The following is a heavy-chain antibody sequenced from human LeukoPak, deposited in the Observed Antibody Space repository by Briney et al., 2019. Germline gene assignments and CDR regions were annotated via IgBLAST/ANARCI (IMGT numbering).Heavy chain of an antibody. V-gene: IGHV5-51*01. CDR1: GYRSTSYW. D-gene: IGHD4-23*01. J-gene: IGHJ4*02. CDR2: IYPGDSDT. CDR3: ARGTNSRCFDY. Sequence: PGESLQISFKGSGYRSTSYWIAWVRQMPGKGLQWMGIIYPGDSDTKYSPSFQGQVTISADKSISTAYLQWSSLKASDTAMYYCARGTNSRCFDYWGQGTLVTVSS.